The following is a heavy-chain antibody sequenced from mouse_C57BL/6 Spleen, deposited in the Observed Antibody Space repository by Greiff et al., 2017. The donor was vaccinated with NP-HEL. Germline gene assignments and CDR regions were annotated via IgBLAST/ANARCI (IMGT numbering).Heavy chain of an antibody. D-gene: IGHD2-5*01. Sequence: QVQLKQSGPELVKPGASVKLSCKASGYTFTSYDINWVKQRPGQGLEWIGWIYPRDGSTKYNEKFKGKATLTVDTSSSTAYMELHSLTSEDSAVYFCARGGYYSNAYFDVWGTGTTVTVSS. CDR2: IYPRDGST. CDR3: ARGGYYSNAYFDV. V-gene: IGHV1-85*01. CDR1: GYTFTSYD. J-gene: IGHJ1*03.